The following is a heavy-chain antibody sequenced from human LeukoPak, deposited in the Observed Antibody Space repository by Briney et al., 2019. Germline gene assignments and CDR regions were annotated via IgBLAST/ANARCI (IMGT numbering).Heavy chain of an antibody. CDR3: ARGAYGSGSYRYYYYGMDV. CDR2: INPNSGGT. Sequence: ASVTVSFKASGYTFTDYYMHWVRQAPGQGLEWMGWINPNSGGTNYAQKFQGRVTMTRDTSISTAYMELSRLRSDDTAVYYCARGAYGSGSYRYYYYGMDVWGQGTTVTVSS. CDR1: GYTFTDYY. V-gene: IGHV1-2*02. J-gene: IGHJ6*02. D-gene: IGHD3-10*01.